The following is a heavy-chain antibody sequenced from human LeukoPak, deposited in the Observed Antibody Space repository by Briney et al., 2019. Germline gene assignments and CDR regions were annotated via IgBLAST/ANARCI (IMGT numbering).Heavy chain of an antibody. CDR1: GGSISSSY. CDR3: ARDLWDYSNPIFDY. D-gene: IGHD4-11*01. CDR2: VYSDGGT. Sequence: PSDTLSLTCAVSGGSISSSYWSWIRQPAGKGLEWIGRVYSDGGTNYSPSLKSRVTISVDTSKNQFSLKLSSVTAADTAVYYCARDLWDYSNPIFDYWGQGTLVTVSS. V-gene: IGHV4-4*07. J-gene: IGHJ4*02.